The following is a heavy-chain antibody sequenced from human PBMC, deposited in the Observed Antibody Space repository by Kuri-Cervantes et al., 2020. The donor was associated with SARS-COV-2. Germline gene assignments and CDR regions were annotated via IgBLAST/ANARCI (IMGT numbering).Heavy chain of an antibody. Sequence: GGSLRLSCAASRFTFNTYRMNWVRQAPGKGLEWVSSISSSSSYIYYADSVKGRFTISRDNAKNSLYLQMNSLRAEDTAVYYCARDSLGVQWFGEVSNYYMDVWGKGTTVTVSS. D-gene: IGHD3-10*01. J-gene: IGHJ6*03. CDR2: ISSSSSYI. CDR1: RFTFNTYR. V-gene: IGHV3-21*01. CDR3: ARDSLGVQWFGEVSNYYMDV.